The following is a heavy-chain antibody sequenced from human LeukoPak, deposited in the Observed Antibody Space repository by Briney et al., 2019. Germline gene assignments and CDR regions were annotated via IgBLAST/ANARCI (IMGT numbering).Heavy chain of an antibody. CDR3: ARVLLSSVAVAGTRTSSDY. Sequence: GGSLRLSCAASGFTFSRSTMAWVRQAPGKGLEWLANIKEDGYGKHYGDSVKGRFTISRDNAQNSLYLQMNSLRAEDTAVYYCARVLLSSVAVAGTRTSSDYWGQGTLVTVPS. D-gene: IGHD6-19*01. V-gene: IGHV3-7*01. CDR2: IKEDGYGK. J-gene: IGHJ4*02. CDR1: GFTFSRST.